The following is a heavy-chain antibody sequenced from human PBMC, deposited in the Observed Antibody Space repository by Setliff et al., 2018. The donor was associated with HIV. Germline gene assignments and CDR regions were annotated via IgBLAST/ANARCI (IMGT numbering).Heavy chain of an antibody. Sequence: ASVKVSCKASGYTFTSYYMHWVRQAPGQGLEWMGIINPSDGSTSYAQKFQGRVTISADKSTSTVSMELSSLRSGDTAVYHCARSSYDILTGYYKALEYWGQGTLVTVSS. CDR2: INPSDGST. D-gene: IGHD3-9*01. CDR3: ARSSYDILTGYYKALEY. CDR1: GYTFTSYY. V-gene: IGHV1-46*01. J-gene: IGHJ4*02.